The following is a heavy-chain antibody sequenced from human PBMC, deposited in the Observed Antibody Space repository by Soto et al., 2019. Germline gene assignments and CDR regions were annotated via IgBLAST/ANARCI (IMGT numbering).Heavy chain of an antibody. J-gene: IGHJ5*02. CDR3: ARDLQAGTDNVNWFAP. Sequence: QVQLVESGGGVVQPGRSLRLSCAASGFSISRSAMHWVRQAPGKGLEWVAVIAYDGSNRWYADSAKGRFTISRDIYKNTVYLQMSSLRGEDTAVYYCARDLQAGTDNVNWFAPWGQGTLVTVSS. V-gene: IGHV3-30*04. D-gene: IGHD1-1*01. CDR2: IAYDGSNR. CDR1: GFSISRSA.